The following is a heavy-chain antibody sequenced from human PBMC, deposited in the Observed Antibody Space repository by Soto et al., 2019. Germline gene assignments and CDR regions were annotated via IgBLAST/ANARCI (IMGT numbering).Heavy chain of an antibody. Sequence: ASVKVSCKASGYTFTSYDINWVRQATGQGLEWMGWMNPNSGNTGYAQKFQGRVTMTRDTSISTAYMELSSLRSEDTAVYYCARGYRIAAAGILGYWGQGTLVTVSS. CDR2: MNPNSGNT. V-gene: IGHV1-8*01. D-gene: IGHD6-13*01. CDR3: ARGYRIAAAGILGY. J-gene: IGHJ4*02. CDR1: GYTFTSYD.